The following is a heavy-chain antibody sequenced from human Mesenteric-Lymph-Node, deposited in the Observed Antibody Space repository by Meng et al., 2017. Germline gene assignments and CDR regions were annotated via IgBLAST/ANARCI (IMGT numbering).Heavy chain of an antibody. CDR1: GFSVSNNY. J-gene: IGHJ3*02. CDR3: ARSTEGLCTSDKCSDAFDI. V-gene: IGHV3-66*02. CDR2: MYGGGTT. Sequence: GESLKISCAAAGFSVSNNYMSWVRQTPGKGLEWVCVMYGGGTTYYVDSVKGRFTISRDSSLNSLYLQMSSLRPEDTAVYFCARSTEGLCTSDKCSDAFDIWGQGTMVTVSS. D-gene: IGHD2-8*01.